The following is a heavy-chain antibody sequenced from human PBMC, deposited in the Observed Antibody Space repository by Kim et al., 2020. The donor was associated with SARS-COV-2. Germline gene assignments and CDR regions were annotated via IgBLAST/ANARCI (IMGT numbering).Heavy chain of an antibody. V-gene: IGHV3-53*01. Sequence: GGSTFYADSVKGRFPISRDNSKNTLYLQMNSLRAEDTAVYYCARLPYGMDVWGQGTTVTVSS. CDR3: ARLPYGMDV. J-gene: IGHJ6*02. CDR2: GGST.